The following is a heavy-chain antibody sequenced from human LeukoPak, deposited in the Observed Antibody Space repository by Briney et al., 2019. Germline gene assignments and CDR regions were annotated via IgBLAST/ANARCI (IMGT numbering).Heavy chain of an antibody. D-gene: IGHD2-2*01. Sequence: GGSLRLSCAASGFTFSTYSVHWVRQAPGKGLEWVAVVSNDGNNKYYADSVKGRFTISRDNSKNTLYLQMNSLRVEDTAVYYCARDYIVPAGPYQFDYWGQGTLVTVSS. CDR3: ARDYIVPAGPYQFDY. CDR2: VSNDGNNK. J-gene: IGHJ4*02. CDR1: GFTFSTYS. V-gene: IGHV3-30-3*01.